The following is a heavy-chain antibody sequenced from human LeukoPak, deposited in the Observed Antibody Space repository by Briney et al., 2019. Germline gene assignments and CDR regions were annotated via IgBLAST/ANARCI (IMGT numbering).Heavy chain of an antibody. CDR2: ISWDGGST. CDR1: GFTFDDYT. V-gene: IGHV3-43*01. Sequence: PGGSLRLSCAASGFTFDDYTMHWVRQAPGKGLEWVSLISWDGGSTYYADSVKGRFTISRDNSKNSLYLQMNSLRTEDTALYYCAKEGLRLGYYYYYMDVWGKGTTVTVSS. D-gene: IGHD5-12*01. J-gene: IGHJ6*03. CDR3: AKEGLRLGYYYYYMDV.